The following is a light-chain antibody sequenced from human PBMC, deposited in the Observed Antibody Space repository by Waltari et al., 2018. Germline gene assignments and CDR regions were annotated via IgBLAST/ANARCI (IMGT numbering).Light chain of an antibody. CDR3: QSYDGDRSWV. CDR2: ADT. V-gene: IGLV6-57*02. Sequence: FILTQSHSVSESPGRTVTISCSGSGGSFATNYVQWYQQRPGSAPTTLVYADTQRPPGVPDRFAGSVDSSSNAASLTISGLQTEDEADYYCQSYDGDRSWVFGGGTKLTVL. CDR1: GGSFATNY. J-gene: IGLJ3*02.